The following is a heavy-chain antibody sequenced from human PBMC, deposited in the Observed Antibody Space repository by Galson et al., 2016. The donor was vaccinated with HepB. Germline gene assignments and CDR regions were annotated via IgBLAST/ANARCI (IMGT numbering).Heavy chain of an antibody. Sequence: SLRLSCAASGFTFSSYWMHWVRHAPGKGLVWVSRINSDESSTSYADSVKGRFTIFRDNAKDSLYLQMNSLRPEDTAIYYCAKEEGWPVNWFDPWGPGTLVIVSS. V-gene: IGHV3-74*01. D-gene: IGHD2-15*01. J-gene: IGHJ5*02. CDR3: AKEEGWPVNWFDP. CDR1: GFTFSSYW. CDR2: INSDESST.